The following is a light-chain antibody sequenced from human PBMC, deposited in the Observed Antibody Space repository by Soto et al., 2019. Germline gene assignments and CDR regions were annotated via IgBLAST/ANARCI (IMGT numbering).Light chain of an antibody. CDR2: EVN. V-gene: IGLV2-8*01. Sequence: SVLTQPPSASGSPGQSVTISCTGTSSDVGGYNYVSWYQQHPGKAPKLMIYEVNKRPSGVPDRFSGSKSGNSAPLTVSGLQAEDEADYYCSSYAGSDNFVFGTGTKVTVL. J-gene: IGLJ1*01. CDR3: SSYAGSDNFV. CDR1: SSDVGGYNY.